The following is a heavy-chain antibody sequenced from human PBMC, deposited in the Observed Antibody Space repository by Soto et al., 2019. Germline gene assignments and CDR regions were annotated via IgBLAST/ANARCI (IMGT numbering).Heavy chain of an antibody. V-gene: IGHV5-51*01. J-gene: IGHJ4*02. CDR2: IYPSDSDT. CDR3: ARGGVSTRTFDY. D-gene: IGHD3-3*01. CDR1: GYNFAGYW. Sequence: LGESLKISCKGSGYNFAGYWIAWVRQMAGKGLELMGIIYPSDSDTRYRPSFQGQVTISADKSISSAYLQWSSLRASDTAMYYCARGGVSTRTFDYWGQGT.